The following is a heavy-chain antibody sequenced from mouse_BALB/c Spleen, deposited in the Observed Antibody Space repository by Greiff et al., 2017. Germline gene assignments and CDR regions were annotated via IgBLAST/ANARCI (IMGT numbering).Heavy chain of an antibody. V-gene: IGHV3-6*02. Sequence: VQLQQSGPGLVKPSQSLSLTCSVIGYSITSGYYWNWIRQFPGNKLEWMGYISYDGSNNYNPSLKNRISITRDTSKNQFFLKLNSVTTEDTATYYCARQLGLNYYAMDYWGQGTSVTVSS. D-gene: IGHD3-1*01. CDR3: ARQLGLNYYAMDY. J-gene: IGHJ4*01. CDR1: GYSITSGYY. CDR2: ISYDGSN.